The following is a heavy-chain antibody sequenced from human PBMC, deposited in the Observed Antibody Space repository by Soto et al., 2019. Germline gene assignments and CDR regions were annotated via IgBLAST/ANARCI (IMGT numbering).Heavy chain of an antibody. J-gene: IGHJ2*01. V-gene: IGHV3-23*01. D-gene: IGHD3-10*01. CDR1: GFTFSSYA. CDR2: KSGSGGAT. Sequence: EVQLLESGGGLVQPGGSLSLSCAASGFTFSSYAMSWVRQTPGKGLEWVAGKSGSGGATYYADAVKGRLTIARDNSNNTRYLQMNSLRAEDTAVYYCAKDLGPPVRSHYPYWYFDVWGRGTLFTVSS. CDR3: AKDLGPPVRSHYPYWYFDV.